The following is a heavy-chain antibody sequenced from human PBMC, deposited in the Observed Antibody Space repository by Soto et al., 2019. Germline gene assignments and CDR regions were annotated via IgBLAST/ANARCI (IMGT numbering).Heavy chain of an antibody. Sequence: GASVKVSCKASGYTFTTHVMHWVRQAPGQRLEWMGWINAGNGNTKYSQKFQGRVTITRDTSASTVYMELSSLRSEDAAVYYCARGCPGIVVVVAAILKANWFDPWGQGTLVTVSS. V-gene: IGHV1-3*01. CDR2: INAGNGNT. D-gene: IGHD2-15*01. CDR1: GYTFTTHV. J-gene: IGHJ5*02. CDR3: ARGCPGIVVVVAAILKANWFDP.